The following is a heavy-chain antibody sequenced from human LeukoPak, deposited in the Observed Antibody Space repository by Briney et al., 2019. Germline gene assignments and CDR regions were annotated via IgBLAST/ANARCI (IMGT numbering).Heavy chain of an antibody. D-gene: IGHD2/OR15-2a*01. CDR2: IYPGDSDT. V-gene: IGHV5-51*01. CDR3: ASSMAYYFDY. J-gene: IGHJ4*02. CDR1: GSTFTSYW. Sequence: RGASLQISCKGSGSTFTSYWIGWVRQLPGKGLEWMGIIYPGDSDTRYSPSFQGQVTISADKSISTAYLQWSSLKASDTAMYYCASSMAYYFDYWGQGTLVTVSS.